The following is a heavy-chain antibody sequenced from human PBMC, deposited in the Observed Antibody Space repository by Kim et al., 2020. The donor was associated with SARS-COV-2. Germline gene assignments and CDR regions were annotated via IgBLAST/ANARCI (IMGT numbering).Heavy chain of an antibody. V-gene: IGHV3-23*01. CDR2: ISGSGGST. J-gene: IGHJ4*02. CDR3: AKGESGSYSGCRDY. Sequence: GGSLRLSCAASGFTFSSYAMSWVRQAPGKGLEWVSAISGSGGSTYYADSVKGRFTISRDNSKNTLYLQMNSLRAEDTAVYYCAKGESGSYSGCRDYWGQGTLVTVSS. CDR1: GFTFSSYA. D-gene: IGHD3-10*01.